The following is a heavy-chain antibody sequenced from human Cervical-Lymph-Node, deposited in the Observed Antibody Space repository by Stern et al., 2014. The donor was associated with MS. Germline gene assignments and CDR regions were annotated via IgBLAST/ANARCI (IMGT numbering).Heavy chain of an antibody. CDR2: IYWGDKN. V-gene: IGHV2-5*02. J-gene: IGHJ4*02. CDR1: GFPLGTSGVG. CDR3: VRRGDNFGYAGH. D-gene: IGHD5-12*01. Sequence: ESGPTLVKPTQTLTLTCTFSGFPLGTSGVGVGWIPPTPGKALVWLAVIYWGDKNAYRPILKRRITFSQDSQQTPQVPPVTNMDPEDTGTYYCVRRGDNFGYAGHWGQGTLVTGSS.